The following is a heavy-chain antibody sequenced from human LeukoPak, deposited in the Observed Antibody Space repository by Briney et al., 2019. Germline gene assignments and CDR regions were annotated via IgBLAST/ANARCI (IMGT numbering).Heavy chain of an antibody. V-gene: IGHV3-30*04. Sequence: PGRSLRLSCAASGFTFSDNAMHWVRQAPGKGLECLAIISYDGSNKYYADSVKGRFTISRDNSKNTLYLQMNSLRAEDTAVYYCARDGAAGGHGVPHTWGQGTLVTVSS. CDR2: ISYDGSNK. J-gene: IGHJ5*02. D-gene: IGHD4-17*01. CDR3: ARDGAAGGHGVPHT. CDR1: GFTFSDNA.